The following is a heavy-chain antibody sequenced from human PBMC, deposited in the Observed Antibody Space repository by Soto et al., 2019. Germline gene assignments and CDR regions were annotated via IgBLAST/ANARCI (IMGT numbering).Heavy chain of an antibody. J-gene: IGHJ4*02. V-gene: IGHV3-33*08. D-gene: IGHD3-10*01. CDR1: GFTFSSYS. CDR2: IWYDGSNK. CDR3: ATDDGFSDY. Sequence: PGGSLRLSCAASGFTFSSYSMNWVRQAPGKGLEWVAVIWYDGSNKYYADSVKGRFTISRDNSKNTLYLQMNSLRAEDTAVYYCATDDGFSDYWGQGTLVTVSS.